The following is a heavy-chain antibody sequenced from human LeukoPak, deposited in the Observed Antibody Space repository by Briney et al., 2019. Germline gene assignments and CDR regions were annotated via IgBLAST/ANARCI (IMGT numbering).Heavy chain of an antibody. D-gene: IGHD3-22*01. Sequence: PGGSLRLSCAASGFTFSSYEMNWVRQAPGKVLEWVSYIRSSGGTIYYADSVKGRFTISRDNAKNSLFLQMDSLRVEDTAVYYCAREGGGYYPNDALDIWGQGTMVAVSS. J-gene: IGHJ3*02. CDR3: AREGGGYYPNDALDI. CDR2: IRSSGGTI. V-gene: IGHV3-48*03. CDR1: GFTFSSYE.